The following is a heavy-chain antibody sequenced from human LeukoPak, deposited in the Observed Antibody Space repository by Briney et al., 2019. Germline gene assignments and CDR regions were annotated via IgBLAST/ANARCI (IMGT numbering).Heavy chain of an antibody. CDR1: GYTFTSYD. D-gene: IGHD2-15*01. CDR3: ALSESGSFQFDY. CDR2: MNPNSGNT. V-gene: IGHV1-8*03. J-gene: IGHJ4*02. Sequence: ASVKVSCKASGYTFTSYDINWVRQATGQGLEWMGWMNPNSGNTGYAQKFQGRVTITADKSTSTAYMELSSLRSEDTAVHYCALSESGSFQFDYWGQGTLVTVSS.